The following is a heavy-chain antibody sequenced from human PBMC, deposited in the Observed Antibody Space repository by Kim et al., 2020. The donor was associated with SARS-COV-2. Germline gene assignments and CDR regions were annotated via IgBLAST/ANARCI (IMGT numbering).Heavy chain of an antibody. Sequence: GGSLRLSCAASGFTFSSYEMNWVRQAPGKGLEWVSYISSSGSTIYYADSVKGRFTISRDNAKNSLYLQMNSLRAEDTAVYYCASLSSGWFDYWGQGTLVTVSS. CDR1: GFTFSSYE. V-gene: IGHV3-48*03. CDR3: ASLSSGWFDY. D-gene: IGHD6-19*01. CDR2: ISSSGSTI. J-gene: IGHJ4*02.